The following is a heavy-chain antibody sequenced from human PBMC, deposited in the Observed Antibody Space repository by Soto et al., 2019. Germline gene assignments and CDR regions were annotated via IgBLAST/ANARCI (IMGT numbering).Heavy chain of an antibody. CDR2: IYYSGST. CDR1: GGSISSYY. Sequence: ETLSLTCTVSGGSISSYYWSWIRQPPGKGLEWIGYIYYSGSTNYNPSLKSRVTISVDTSKNQFSLKLSSVTAADTAVYYCARLLYDSSGYSDYWGQRTLVTVYS. J-gene: IGHJ4*02. D-gene: IGHD3-22*01. CDR3: ARLLYDSSGYSDY. V-gene: IGHV4-59*01.